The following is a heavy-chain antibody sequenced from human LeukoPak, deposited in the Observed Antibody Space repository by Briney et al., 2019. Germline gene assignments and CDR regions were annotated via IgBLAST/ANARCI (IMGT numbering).Heavy chain of an antibody. D-gene: IGHD3-16*01. Sequence: SETLSLTCTVSGGSISSGDYYWSWIRQPPGKGLEWIGYIYYSGSTYYNPSLKSRVTISVDTSKNQFSLELSSVTAADTAVYYCARGVILTLDPWGQGTLVTVSS. CDR3: ARGVILTLDP. CDR2: IYYSGST. J-gene: IGHJ5*02. V-gene: IGHV4-30-4*01. CDR1: GGSISSGDYY.